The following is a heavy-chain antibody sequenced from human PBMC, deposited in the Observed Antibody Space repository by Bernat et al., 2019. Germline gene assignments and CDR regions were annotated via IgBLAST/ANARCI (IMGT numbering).Heavy chain of an antibody. Sequence: QVQLVESGGGVVQPGRSLRLSCAASGFTFSSYAMQWVRQAPGKGLERVAVISYDGSNKYYADSVKGRFTISRDNSKNTLYLQMNSLRAEDTAVYYCARNSMTNKWSTFYIWGQGTMVTVSS. CDR2: ISYDGSNK. CDR3: ARNSMTNKWSTFYI. CDR1: GFTFSSYA. V-gene: IGHV3-30-3*01. D-gene: IGHD3-3*01. J-gene: IGHJ3*02.